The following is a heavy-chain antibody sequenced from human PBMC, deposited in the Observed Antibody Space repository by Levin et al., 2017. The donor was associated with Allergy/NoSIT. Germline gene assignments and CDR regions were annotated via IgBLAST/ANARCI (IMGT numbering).Heavy chain of an antibody. J-gene: IGHJ1*01. CDR2: IFYSGST. Sequence: PGGSLRLSCTVSGGSISSSNSYWGWIRQPPGKGLEWIGSIFYSGSTYYNPSLKSRVTISVDTSKNQFSLNLSSVTAADTAVYYCARHLGTGYSPFQHWGQGTLVTVSS. V-gene: IGHV4-39*01. D-gene: IGHD3/OR15-3a*01. CDR1: GGSISSSNSY. CDR3: ARHLGTGYSPFQH.